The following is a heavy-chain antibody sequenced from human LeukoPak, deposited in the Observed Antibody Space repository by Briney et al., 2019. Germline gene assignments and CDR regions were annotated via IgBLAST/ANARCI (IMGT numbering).Heavy chain of an antibody. D-gene: IGHD2-2*01. V-gene: IGHV4-59*11. CDR3: ARFSSGCSTSSCYLTY. Sequence: SETLSLTCSVSGGSLSSHYWSWLRQPPGKGLELIGHIHDTGSTFYNPSLRGRVTISLDTSNNQFSLKLTSMTAADTAVYYCARFSSGCSTSSCYLTYWGQGTLVTVS. CDR2: IHDTGST. CDR1: GGSLSSHY. J-gene: IGHJ4*02.